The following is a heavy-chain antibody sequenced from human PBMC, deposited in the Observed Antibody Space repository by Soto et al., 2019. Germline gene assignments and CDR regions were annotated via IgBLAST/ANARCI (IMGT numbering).Heavy chain of an antibody. Sequence: GGSLRLSCSASGFTFSSYAMHWVRQAPGKGLEYVSAISSNGGSTYYADSVKGRFTISRDNSKNTLYLQMSSLRAEDTAVYYCVKGPYCSGGSCYSGYYYYGMDVWGQGTTVTVS. D-gene: IGHD2-15*01. J-gene: IGHJ6*02. CDR3: VKGPYCSGGSCYSGYYYYGMDV. CDR2: ISSNGGST. CDR1: GFTFSSYA. V-gene: IGHV3-64D*06.